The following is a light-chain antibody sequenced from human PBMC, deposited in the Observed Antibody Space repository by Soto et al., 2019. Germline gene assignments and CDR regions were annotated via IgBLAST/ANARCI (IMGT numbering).Light chain of an antibody. CDR1: QSVSSY. J-gene: IGKJ4*01. CDR2: DAS. V-gene: IGKV3-11*01. CDR3: PQRSNWPLT. Sequence: EIVLTQSPATLSLSPGERATLSCRASQSVSSYLAWYQQKPGQAPRLLIYDASNRATGIPARFSGSGSGTDLTLTISSLAPEDFAVYYCPQRSNWPLTFGGGTKVEIK.